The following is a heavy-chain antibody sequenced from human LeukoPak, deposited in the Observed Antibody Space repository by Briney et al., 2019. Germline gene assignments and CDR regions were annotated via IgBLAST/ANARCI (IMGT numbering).Heavy chain of an antibody. D-gene: IGHD4-17*01. Sequence: SETLSLTCTVFGGSVSSGSYYWSWIRQPPGKGLEWIGYIYYSGSTNYNPSLKSRVTISVDTSKNQFSLKLSSVTAADTAVYYCASDYGDYVFDYWGQGTLVTVSS. J-gene: IGHJ4*02. V-gene: IGHV4-61*01. CDR1: GGSVSSGSYY. CDR2: IYYSGST. CDR3: ASDYGDYVFDY.